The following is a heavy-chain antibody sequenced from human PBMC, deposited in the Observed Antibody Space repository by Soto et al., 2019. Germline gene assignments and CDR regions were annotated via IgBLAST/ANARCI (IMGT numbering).Heavy chain of an antibody. V-gene: IGHV3-23*01. D-gene: IGHD3-16*01. CDR1: GLTFSSYA. CDR3: TTGLSVGVSSY. CDR2: ITGSGGST. J-gene: IGHJ4*02. Sequence: GGSLRLSCAASGLTFSSYAMSWVRQAPGKGLEWVSAITGSGGSTYYADSVKGRFSISRDNSKNTLYLQMNSLRVDDTAVYYCTTGLSVGVSSYWGQGTLVTVSS.